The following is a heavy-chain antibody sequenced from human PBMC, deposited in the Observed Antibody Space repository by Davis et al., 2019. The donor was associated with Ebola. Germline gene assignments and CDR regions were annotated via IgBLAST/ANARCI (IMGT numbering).Heavy chain of an antibody. Sequence: GESLKISCAASGLIFNTYCLSWIRQAPGKGPEWVAIIKEDGGEKYYVDSVKGRFTISRDNAKKSLYLQMNSLRAEDTAVYYCARRADYWGQGTLVTVSS. J-gene: IGHJ4*02. CDR3: ARRADY. V-gene: IGHV3-7*01. CDR2: IKEDGGEK. CDR1: GLIFNTYC.